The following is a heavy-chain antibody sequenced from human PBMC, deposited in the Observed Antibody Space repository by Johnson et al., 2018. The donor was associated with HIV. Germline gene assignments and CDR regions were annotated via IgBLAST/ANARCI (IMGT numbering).Heavy chain of an antibody. D-gene: IGHD4-17*01. Sequence: QVQLVESGGGLIQPGESLRLSCAASGFTVSHYYMGWVRQAPGKGLEWVAVISYDGSNKYYADSVKGRFTISRDNAKNSLYLQMTSLRAEDTAVYYCARGPAGTVTTGNDAFDIWGQGTMVTVSS. CDR1: GFTVSHYY. CDR2: ISYDGSNK. CDR3: ARGPAGTVTTGNDAFDI. V-gene: IGHV3-30*03. J-gene: IGHJ3*02.